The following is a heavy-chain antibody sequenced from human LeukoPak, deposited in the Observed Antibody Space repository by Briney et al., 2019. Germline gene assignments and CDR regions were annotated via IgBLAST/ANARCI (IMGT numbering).Heavy chain of an antibody. CDR1: GFTFSSYW. J-gene: IGHJ6*02. CDR3: AREAQQFWSVGAMDV. CDR2: IDSDGSPT. D-gene: IGHD3-3*01. Sequence: PGGSLRLSCAASGFTFSSYWMHWVRQAPGEGLVWVSRIDSDGSPTTYADSVEGRFTISRDNAKNTLYLQMNSLRAEDTAVYYCAREAQQFWSVGAMDVWGQGTAVSVSS. V-gene: IGHV3-74*01.